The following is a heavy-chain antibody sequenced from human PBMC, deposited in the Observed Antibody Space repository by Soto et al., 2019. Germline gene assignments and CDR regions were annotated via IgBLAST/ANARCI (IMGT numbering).Heavy chain of an antibody. J-gene: IGHJ5*02. D-gene: IGHD2-2*02. CDR1: GYSISSGYY. V-gene: IGHV4-38-2*01. CDR2: IYHSGST. CDR3: ARAPRVPAAIWSARSQNWFDP. Sequence: SETLSLTCAVSGYSISSGYYWGWIRQPPGKGLEWIGSIYHSGSTYYNPSLKSRVTISVDTSKNQFSLKLSSVTAADTAVYYCARAPRVPAAIWSARSQNWFDPWGQGTLVTVSS.